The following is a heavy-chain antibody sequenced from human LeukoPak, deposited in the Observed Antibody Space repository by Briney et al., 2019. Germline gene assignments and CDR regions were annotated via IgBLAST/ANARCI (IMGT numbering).Heavy chain of an antibody. Sequence: PSETLSLTCTVSGGSISSYYWSWIRQPPGKGLEWIGYIYYSGSTNYNPSLKSRVTISVDTSKNQFSLKLSSVTAADTAVYYCARSPRSKVPAAMVIGYWGQGTLVTVSS. CDR2: IYYSGST. V-gene: IGHV4-59*01. CDR1: GGSISSYY. J-gene: IGHJ4*02. D-gene: IGHD2-2*01. CDR3: ARSPRSKVPAAMVIGY.